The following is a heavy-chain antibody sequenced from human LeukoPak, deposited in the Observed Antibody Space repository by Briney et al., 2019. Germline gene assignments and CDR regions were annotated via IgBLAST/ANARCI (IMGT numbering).Heavy chain of an antibody. D-gene: IGHD5-12*01. Sequence: GGSLRLSCAASGFTFSDYYMSWIRQAPGKGLEWVSYISSSSSYTNYADSVKGRFTVSRDNAKNSLYLQMNSLRAEDTAVYYCARDGMGGYDYFDYWGQGTLVTVSS. J-gene: IGHJ4*02. V-gene: IGHV3-11*05. CDR2: ISSSSSYT. CDR1: GFTFSDYY. CDR3: ARDGMGGYDYFDY.